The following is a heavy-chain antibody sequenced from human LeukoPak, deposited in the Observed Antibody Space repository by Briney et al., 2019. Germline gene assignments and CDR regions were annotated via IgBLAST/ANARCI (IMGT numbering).Heavy chain of an antibody. D-gene: IGHD3-22*01. J-gene: IGHJ6*02. Sequence: PGRSLRLSCAASGFTFSSYGMHWVRQAPGKGLEWVAVISYDGSNKYYADSVKGWFTISRDNSKNTLYLQMNSLRAEDTAVYYCAKNYDSSGYYARMDVWGQGTTVTVSS. V-gene: IGHV3-30*18. CDR3: AKNYDSSGYYARMDV. CDR1: GFTFSSYG. CDR2: ISYDGSNK.